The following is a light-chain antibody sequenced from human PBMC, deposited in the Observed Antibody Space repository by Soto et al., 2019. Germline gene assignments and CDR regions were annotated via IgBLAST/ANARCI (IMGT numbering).Light chain of an antibody. CDR2: GNS. CDR1: SSNIGAVYD. CDR3: QSYDSSLSGSI. V-gene: IGLV1-40*01. Sequence: QAVVTQPPSVSGAPGQRVTISCTGSSSNIGAVYDVHWYQQLPGTAPKLPSYGNSNRTSGVPDRFSGSKSGTSASLAITGPHDDDEAYYYCQSYDSSLSGSIVGGGTKLTV. J-gene: IGLJ2*01.